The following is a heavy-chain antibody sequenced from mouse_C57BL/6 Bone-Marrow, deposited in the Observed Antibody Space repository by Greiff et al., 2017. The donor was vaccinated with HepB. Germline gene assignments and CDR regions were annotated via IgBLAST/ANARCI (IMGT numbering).Heavy chain of an antibody. CDR2: IRNKANGYTT. CDR3: ASLYVNYGAY. D-gene: IGHD2-1*01. Sequence: DVKLVESGGGLVQPGGSLSLSCAASGFTFTDYYMSWVRQPPGKALEWLGFIRNKANGYTTEYSASVKGRFTISRDNSQSILYLQMNALRAEDSATYYCASLYVNYGAYWGQGTLVTVSA. V-gene: IGHV7-3*01. J-gene: IGHJ3*01. CDR1: GFTFTDYY.